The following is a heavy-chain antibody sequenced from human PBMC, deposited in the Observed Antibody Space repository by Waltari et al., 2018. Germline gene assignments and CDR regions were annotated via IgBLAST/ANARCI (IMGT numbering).Heavy chain of an antibody. CDR3: ASPSYGSGNRYYYYGMDV. CDR1: GFTVSSNY. V-gene: IGHV3-53*01. J-gene: IGHJ6*02. D-gene: IGHD3-10*01. CDR2: IYSGGST. Sequence: EVQLVESGGGLIQPGGSLRLSCAASGFTVSSNYMSWVRQAPGKGLEWVSVIYSGGSTYYADSVNGRFTISRDNSKNTLYLQMNSLRAEDTAVYYCASPSYGSGNRYYYYGMDVWGQGTTVTVSS.